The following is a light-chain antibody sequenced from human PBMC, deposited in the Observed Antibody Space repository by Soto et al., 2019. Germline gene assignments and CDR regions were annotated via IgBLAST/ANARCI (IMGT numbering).Light chain of an antibody. J-gene: IGKJ1*01. CDR2: AAS. Sequence: QTPSSLSAPVGGTVTISCLSSQTVSSYLAWYQQKPGKAPKLLIYAASTLQSGVPSRFSGSGSGTDFTLTISCLQSEDFATYYCQQYYSYPWTFGQGTEVDI. V-gene: IGKV1-8*01. CDR1: QTVSSY. CDR3: QQYYSYPWT.